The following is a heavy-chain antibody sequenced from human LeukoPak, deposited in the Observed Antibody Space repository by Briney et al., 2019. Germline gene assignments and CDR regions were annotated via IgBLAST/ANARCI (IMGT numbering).Heavy chain of an antibody. J-gene: IGHJ1*01. Sequence: SETLSLTCTVSGGSISSYYWSWIRQPPGKGLEWIGYISYSGSTNYNPSLKSRVTISVDTSKNQFSLKLSSVTAADTAVYYCARLDSSSWYEGEYFQHWGQGTLVTVSS. V-gene: IGHV4-59*08. CDR3: ARLDSSSWYEGEYFQH. D-gene: IGHD6-13*01. CDR2: ISYSGST. CDR1: GGSISSYY.